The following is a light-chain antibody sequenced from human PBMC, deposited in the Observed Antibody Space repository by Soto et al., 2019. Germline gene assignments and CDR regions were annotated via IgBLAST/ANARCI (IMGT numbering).Light chain of an antibody. CDR3: QQFDGWPLT. V-gene: IGKV3D-15*01. Sequence: EVVLTQSPGTLSVSPGETATLSCRASQSVSSNLAWYQQKPGQPPRLLIYGASTGATGIPARFSGSGSGTEFTLTISSLQSEDFAVYYCQQFDGWPLTFGGGTKVEIK. CDR2: GAS. CDR1: QSVSSN. J-gene: IGKJ4*01.